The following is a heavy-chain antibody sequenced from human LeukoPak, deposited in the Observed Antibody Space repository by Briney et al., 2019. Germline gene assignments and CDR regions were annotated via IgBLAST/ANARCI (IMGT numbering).Heavy chain of an antibody. D-gene: IGHD1-1*01. CDR1: GFTFTTYA. CDR2: ISGSGDAT. V-gene: IGHV3-23*01. J-gene: IGHJ4*02. Sequence: PGGSLRLSCAASGFTFTTYAMTWVRRAPGKGLEWVSAISGSGDATYYADSVKGRFTISRDNSENTVYLQVSSLRAEDTAVYYCARLSGTSGTTSRVLHYWGQGALVTVSS. CDR3: ARLSGTSGTTSRVLHY.